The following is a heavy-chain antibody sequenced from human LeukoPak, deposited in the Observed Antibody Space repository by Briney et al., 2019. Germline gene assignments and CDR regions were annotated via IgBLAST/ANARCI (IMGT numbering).Heavy chain of an antibody. D-gene: IGHD2-15*01. CDR3: AKDPYRVVVATGNYLDP. V-gene: IGHV3-30*18. Sequence: GMSLTLSCAASGFTFSSYGMHWVRQAPGKGLEGVAVISRDGSNIYYGDSVKVRFSISRDNSKITLYLQMSSLRVEDTAVYYCAKDPYRVVVATGNYLDPWGQGTLVTVSS. J-gene: IGHJ5*02. CDR2: ISRDGSNI. CDR1: GFTFSSYG.